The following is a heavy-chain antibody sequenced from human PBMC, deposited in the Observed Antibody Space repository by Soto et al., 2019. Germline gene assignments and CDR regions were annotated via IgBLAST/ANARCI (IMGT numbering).Heavy chain of an antibody. D-gene: IGHD5-18*01. V-gene: IGHV4-34*01. CDR1: GGSFSGYY. J-gene: IGHJ6*02. Sequence: QVQLQQWGAGLLKPSETLSLTCAVYGGSFSGYYWSWIRQPPGKGLEWIGEINHSGSTNYNPSLKSRVNISVDTSKNQFSLKLSSVTAADTAVYYCARNHRYSYGYRSPRYNYYYYGMDVWGQGTTVTVSS. CDR3: ARNHRYSYGYRSPRYNYYYYGMDV. CDR2: INHSGST.